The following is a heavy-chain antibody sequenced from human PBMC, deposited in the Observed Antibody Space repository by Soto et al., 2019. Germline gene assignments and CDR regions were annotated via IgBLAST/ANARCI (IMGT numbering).Heavy chain of an antibody. D-gene: IGHD3-10*01. CDR2: IYSGGTT. J-gene: IGHJ5*02. CDR3: ARLGPYASGSYSFRYNWFDP. Sequence: GGSLRLSCAASGFSVSSSHMNWVRQAPGKGLEWVSVIYSGGTTYYAVSVKGRFTISRDNSKNTVYLQMNSLRAEDTAVYYCARLGPYASGSYSFRYNWFDPWGQGTLVTVSS. V-gene: IGHV3-53*01. CDR1: GFSVSSSH.